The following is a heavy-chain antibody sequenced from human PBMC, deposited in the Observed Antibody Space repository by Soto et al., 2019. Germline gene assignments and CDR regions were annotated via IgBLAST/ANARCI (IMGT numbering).Heavy chain of an antibody. CDR3: ARDYSNLGNNWFDP. V-gene: IGHV4-59*01. J-gene: IGHJ5*02. CDR2: IYYSGST. Sequence: PSETLSLTCTVSGGSISSYYWSWIRQPPGKGLEWIGYIYYSGSTNYNPSLKSRVTISVDTSKNQFSLKLSSVTAADTAVYYCARDYSNLGNNWFDPWGQGTLVTVSS. D-gene: IGHD4-4*01. CDR1: GGSISSYY.